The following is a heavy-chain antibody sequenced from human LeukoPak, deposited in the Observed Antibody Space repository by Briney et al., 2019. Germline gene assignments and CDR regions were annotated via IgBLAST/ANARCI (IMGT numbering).Heavy chain of an antibody. V-gene: IGHV3-30-3*01. CDR2: ISYDGSNK. Sequence: GGSLRLSCAASGFTFSSYAMHWVRQAPGKGLEWVAVISYDGSNKYYADSVKGRFTISRDNSKNTLYLQTNSLRAEDTAVYYCARARGRYSGSNFDYWGQGTLVTVSS. CDR1: GFTFSSYA. CDR3: ARARGRYSGSNFDY. J-gene: IGHJ4*02. D-gene: IGHD1-26*01.